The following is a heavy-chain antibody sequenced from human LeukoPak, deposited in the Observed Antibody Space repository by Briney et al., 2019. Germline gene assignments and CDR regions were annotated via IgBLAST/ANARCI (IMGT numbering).Heavy chain of an antibody. J-gene: IGHJ4*02. CDR3: TRINYG. Sequence: GGSLRLSCAASGFTFSSYWMHWVRQAPGKGLMWVSRINSDGSTTSYADSVKGRFTISRDNAKNTLYLQMNSLRVEDTAVYYCTRINYGWGQGTLVTVSS. CDR2: INSDGSTT. V-gene: IGHV3-74*01. D-gene: IGHD3-16*01. CDR1: GFTFSSYW.